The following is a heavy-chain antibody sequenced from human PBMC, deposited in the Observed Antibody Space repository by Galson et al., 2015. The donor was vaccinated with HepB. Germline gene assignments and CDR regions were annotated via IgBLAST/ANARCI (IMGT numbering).Heavy chain of an antibody. D-gene: IGHD6-19*01. Sequence: SLRLSCAASGFTLSSYSMNWVRQAPGKGLEWVSYISSSSGTIYCADSVKGRFTISRDNAKNSLYLQMNSLRAEDTAVYYCARQWLVPGYYGMDVWGQGTTVTVSS. CDR1: GFTLSSYS. V-gene: IGHV3-48*04. CDR2: ISSSSGTI. J-gene: IGHJ6*02. CDR3: ARQWLVPGYYGMDV.